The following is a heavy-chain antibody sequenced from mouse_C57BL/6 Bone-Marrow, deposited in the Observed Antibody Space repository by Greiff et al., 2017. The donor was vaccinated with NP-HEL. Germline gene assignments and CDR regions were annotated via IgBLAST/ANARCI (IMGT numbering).Heavy chain of an antibody. J-gene: IGHJ2*01. CDR3: ARPDSSGYGY. CDR1: GYTFTSYG. D-gene: IGHD3-2*02. Sequence: VQGVESGAELARPGASVKLSCKASGYTFTSYGISWVKQRTGQGLEWIGEIYPRSGNTYYNEKFKGKATLTADKSSCTAYMELRSLTSEDSAVYFCARPDSSGYGYWGQGTTLTVSS. CDR2: IYPRSGNT. V-gene: IGHV1-81*01.